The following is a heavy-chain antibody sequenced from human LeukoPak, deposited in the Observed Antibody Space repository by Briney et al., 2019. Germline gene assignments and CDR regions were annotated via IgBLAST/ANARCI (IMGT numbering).Heavy chain of an antibody. J-gene: IGHJ3*02. V-gene: IGHV5-51*01. D-gene: IGHD3-10*01. CDR2: IYPGDSDT. CDR1: GYIFTESW. Sequence: GESLKISCKGSGYIFTESWIGWVRQVPGKGLEWMGIIYPGDSDTGYSPSFQGQVTISADKSISSAYLQWSSLKASDTAMYYCARRFWSGVAFTFDIWGRGTMVTVSS. CDR3: ARRFWSGVAFTFDI.